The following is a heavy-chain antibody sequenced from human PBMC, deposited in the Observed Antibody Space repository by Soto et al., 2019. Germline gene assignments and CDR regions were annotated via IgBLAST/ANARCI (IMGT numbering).Heavy chain of an antibody. V-gene: IGHV3-23*01. J-gene: IGHJ5*02. CDR1: GFTFSSYA. D-gene: IGHD3-22*01. Sequence: EVQLLESGGGLVQPGGSLRLSCAASGFTFSSYAMSWVRQAPGKGLEWVSAISGSGGSTYYADSVKGRFTISRDNSKNTLYLQMNSLGAEDTAVYYCAKDYDSSGYGLSWFDPWGQGTLVTVSS. CDR2: ISGSGGST. CDR3: AKDYDSSGYGLSWFDP.